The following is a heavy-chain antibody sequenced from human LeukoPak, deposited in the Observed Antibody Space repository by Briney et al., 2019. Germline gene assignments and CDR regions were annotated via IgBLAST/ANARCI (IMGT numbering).Heavy chain of an antibody. CDR3: ARGLISGAWSYFDY. CDR1: GGSISSHY. J-gene: IGHJ4*02. Sequence: PSETLSLTCTVSGGSISSHYWSWIRHPPGKGLELIGCIYYSVTTDYNPSLQSRVSLSVGTSKNQFSLKLSSVSAADTAVYYCARGLISGAWSYFDYWGRGTRVTVSS. CDR2: IYYSVTT. V-gene: IGHV4-59*11. D-gene: IGHD6-19*01.